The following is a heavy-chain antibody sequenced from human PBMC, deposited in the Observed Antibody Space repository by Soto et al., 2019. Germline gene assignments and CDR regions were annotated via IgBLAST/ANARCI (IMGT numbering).Heavy chain of an antibody. CDR2: ISGSGGST. CDR1: GFTFSSYA. Sequence: EVQLLESGGGLVQPGGSLRLSCAASGFTFSSYAMSWVRQAPGKGLEWVSAISGSGGSTYYADSVKGRFTISRDNSKNTLYLQMNSLRAEDTAVYYCAIYIVVVPAAITGWGGDAFDIWGQGTMVTVSS. V-gene: IGHV3-23*01. D-gene: IGHD2-2*01. J-gene: IGHJ3*02. CDR3: AIYIVVVPAAITGWGGDAFDI.